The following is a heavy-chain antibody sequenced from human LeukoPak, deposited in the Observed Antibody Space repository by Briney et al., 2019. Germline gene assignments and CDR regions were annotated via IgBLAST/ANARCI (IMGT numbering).Heavy chain of an antibody. CDR3: SGELTKGCYFDY. CDR1: GYTFTSYY. Sequence: ASVKVSCKASGYTFTSYYMHWVRQAPGQGLEWMGIINPSGGSTSYAQKFQGRVTMTRDTSTSTVYMELSSLRSEDTAVYYCSGELTKGCYFDYWGQGTLVTVSS. D-gene: IGHD1-1*01. V-gene: IGHV1-46*03. CDR2: INPSGGST. J-gene: IGHJ4*02.